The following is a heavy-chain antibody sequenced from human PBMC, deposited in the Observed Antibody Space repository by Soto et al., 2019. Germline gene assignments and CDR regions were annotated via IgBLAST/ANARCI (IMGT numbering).Heavy chain of an antibody. D-gene: IGHD6-19*01. J-gene: IGHJ2*01. CDR1: GSTFSSYA. V-gene: IGHV3-23*01. CDR2: ISGSGGST. CDR3: AKDRAPGIAVAGTFWYFDL. Sequence: EVQLLESGGGLVQPGGSLRLSCAASGSTFSSYAMSWVRQAPGKGLEWVSAISGSGGSTYYADSVKGRFTISRDNSKNTLYLQMNSLRAEDTAVYYCAKDRAPGIAVAGTFWYFDLWGRGTLVTVSS.